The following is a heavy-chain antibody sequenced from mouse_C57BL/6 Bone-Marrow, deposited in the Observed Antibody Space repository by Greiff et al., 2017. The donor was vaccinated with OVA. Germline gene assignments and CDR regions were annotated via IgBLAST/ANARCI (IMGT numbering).Heavy chain of an antibody. CDR2: IDPNSGST. D-gene: IGHD1-1*01. CDR3: ARSYYYGSSAWFAY. V-gene: IGHV1-72*01. CDR1: GYTFTSYW. J-gene: IGHJ3*01. Sequence: QVQLQQPGAELVKPGASVKLSCKASGYTFTSYWMHWVKQRPGRGLEWIGGIDPNSGSTKYNEKFKSKATLTVGKPSSTAYMQLSSLTSEDSAVYYGARSYYYGSSAWFAYWGQGTLVTVSA.